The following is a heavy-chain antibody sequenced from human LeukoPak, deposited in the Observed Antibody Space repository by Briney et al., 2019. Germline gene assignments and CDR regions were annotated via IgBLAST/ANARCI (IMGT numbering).Heavy chain of an antibody. D-gene: IGHD1-26*01. CDR2: ISGSGGST. CDR1: GFTFSSYA. J-gene: IGHJ4*02. CDR3: AKARVGATIPRGFDY. Sequence: PGGSLRLSCAASGFTFSSYAMSWVRQAPGKGLEWVSAISGSGGSTYYADSVKGRFTISRDNSKNTLYLQMNSLRAEDTAVYYCAKARVGATIPRGFDYWGQGTLVTVSS. V-gene: IGHV3-23*01.